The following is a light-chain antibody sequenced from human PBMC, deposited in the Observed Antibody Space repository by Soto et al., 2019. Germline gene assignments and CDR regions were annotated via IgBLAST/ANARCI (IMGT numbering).Light chain of an antibody. CDR1: QGIRNF. J-gene: IGKJ5*01. CDR3: QKYSRVIT. CDR2: AAS. V-gene: IGKV1-27*01. Sequence: DIQMTQSPSSLSASVGDRVTITCRASQGIRNFLAWYQQKPGKVPKLLISAASTLESGVPSRFSGSGSGTDFPLTITSLQPEDVATYYCQKYSRVITFGQGTRLEIK.